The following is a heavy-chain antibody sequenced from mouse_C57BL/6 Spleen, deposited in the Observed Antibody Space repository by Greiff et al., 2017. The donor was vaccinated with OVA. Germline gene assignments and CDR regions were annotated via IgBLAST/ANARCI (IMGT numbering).Heavy chain of an antibody. CDR2: INPYNGGT. CDR3: ARGVVAPDWYFDV. V-gene: IGHV1-19*01. J-gene: IGHJ1*03. D-gene: IGHD1-1*01. CDR1: GYTFTDYY. Sequence: EVQLQQSGPVLVKPGASVKMSCKASGYTFTDYYMNWVKQSHGKSLEWIGVINPYNGGTSYNQKFKGKATLTVDKSSSTAYMELNSLTSEDSAVYYCARGVVAPDWYFDVWGTGTTVTVSS.